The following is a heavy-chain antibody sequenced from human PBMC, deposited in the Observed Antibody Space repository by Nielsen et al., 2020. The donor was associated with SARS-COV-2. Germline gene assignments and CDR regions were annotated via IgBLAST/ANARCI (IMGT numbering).Heavy chain of an antibody. CDR1: GYTFTSYY. CDR2: INPNSGGT. CDR3: ASDWNDVYAFDI. V-gene: IGHV1-2*06. Sequence: ASVKVSCKASGYTFTSYYMHWVRQAPGQGLEWMGRINPNSGGTNYAQKFQGRVTMTRDTSISTAYMELSRLRSDDTAVYYCASDWNDVYAFDIWGQGTMVTVSS. D-gene: IGHD1-1*01. J-gene: IGHJ3*02.